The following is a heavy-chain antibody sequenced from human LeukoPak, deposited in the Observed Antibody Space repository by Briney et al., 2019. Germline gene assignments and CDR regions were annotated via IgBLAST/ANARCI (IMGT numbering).Heavy chain of an antibody. D-gene: IGHD3-9*01. V-gene: IGHV3-21*01. CDR2: ISSSSSYI. Sequence: GGSLRLSCAASGFTFSSYSMNWVRQAPGKGQEWVSSISSSSSYIYYADSVKGRFTISRDNAKNSLYLQMNSLRAEDTAVYYCARGAYYDISSLGYWGQGTLVTVSS. CDR1: GFTFSSYS. J-gene: IGHJ4*02. CDR3: ARGAYYDISSLGY.